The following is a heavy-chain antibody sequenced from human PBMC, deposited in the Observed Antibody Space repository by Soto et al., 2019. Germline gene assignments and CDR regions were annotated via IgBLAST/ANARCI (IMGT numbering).Heavy chain of an antibody. J-gene: IGHJ4*02. CDR3: AKNWNWGSLVH. CDR1: GGSISSGGYS. CDR2: IYYSGST. V-gene: IGHV4-61*08. Sequence: PSETLSLTCAVSGGSISSGGYSWSWIRQPPGKGLEWIGYIYYSGSTNYNPSLKSRVTISVDTPKNQFSLKLSSVTAAYTAVYYCAKNWNWGSLVHWGQGTLVTVSS. D-gene: IGHD7-27*01.